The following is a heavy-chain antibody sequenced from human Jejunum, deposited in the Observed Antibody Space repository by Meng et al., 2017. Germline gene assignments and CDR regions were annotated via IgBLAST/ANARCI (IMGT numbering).Heavy chain of an antibody. J-gene: IGHJ4*02. CDR1: GYSFKSYA. CDR3: ARNNAMLRLRYFDF. V-gene: IGHV1-18*01. CDR2: ISGYNRNT. Sequence: QVQLGQSGSEVKNPGASVRVSCKTSGYSFKSYAINWVRQAPGQGPEWLGWISGYNRNTKYSEKFQDRRTMTVDTATATAYMDLRSLRSADTAIYYCARNNAMLRLRYFDFWGQGTLVTVSS. D-gene: IGHD4-17*01.